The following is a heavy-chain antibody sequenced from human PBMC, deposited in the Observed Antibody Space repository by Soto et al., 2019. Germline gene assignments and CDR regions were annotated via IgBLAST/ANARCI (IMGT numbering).Heavy chain of an antibody. CDR3: ARGENDALDF. J-gene: IGHJ3*01. Sequence: LSLTCAVSGYSINNGYYWGWIRQPPGKRLEWIGGFYRSGNTYYNPSLKSRVTISVDTSKNQFSLKLISVTAADTAVYYCARGENDALDFWGQGTMVTVSS. CDR2: FYRSGNT. V-gene: IGHV4-38-2*01. CDR1: GYSINNGYY.